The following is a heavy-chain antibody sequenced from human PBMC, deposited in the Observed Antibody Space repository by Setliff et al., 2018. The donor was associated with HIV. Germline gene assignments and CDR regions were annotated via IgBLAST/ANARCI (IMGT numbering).Heavy chain of an antibody. CDR3: AREGASVTPETNAFDI. V-gene: IGHV7-4-1*02. CDR1: GYTFTSYA. CDR2: INTNTGNP. J-gene: IGHJ3*02. Sequence: GASVKVSCKASGYTFTSYAMNWVRQAPGQGLEWMGWINTNTGNPTYAQGFTGRFVFSLDTSVSTAYLQISSLKAEGTAVYYCAREGASVTPETNAFDIWGQGTMVTVSS. D-gene: IGHD4-17*01.